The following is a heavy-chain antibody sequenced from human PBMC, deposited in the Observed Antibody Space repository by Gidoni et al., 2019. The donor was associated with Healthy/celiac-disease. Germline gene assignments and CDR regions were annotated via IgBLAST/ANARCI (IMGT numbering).Heavy chain of an antibody. CDR1: GVSFSGYY. J-gene: IGHJ4*02. Sequence: QVQLQQWGAALLKPSETLSLTCAVYGVSFSGYYWCWFRQPPGKGLEWIGDMKHSGSSNYNQDRKRRVTISAETSEKQFSQQLRYVPAADTAVYYCARGRRLRGDSGYRGVDYWGQGTLVTVSS. V-gene: IGHV4-34*01. D-gene: IGHD5-12*01. CDR3: ARGRRLRGDSGYRGVDY. CDR2: MKHSGSS.